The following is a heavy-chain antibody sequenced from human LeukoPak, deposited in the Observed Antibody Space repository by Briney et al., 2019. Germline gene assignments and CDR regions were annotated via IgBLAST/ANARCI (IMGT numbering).Heavy chain of an antibody. CDR3: ARDRKGRTYGDPYWFFDL. Sequence: GGSLRLSCAASGFTFSSYSMNWVRQAPGKGLDWVSSISSSSSSIYYADSMKGRFTISRDNVKNLLLLQMNSLRAEDTAIYYCARDRKGRTYGDPYWFFDLWGRGTLVSVSS. CDR1: GFTFSSYS. CDR2: ISSSSSSI. D-gene: IGHD4-17*01. V-gene: IGHV3-21*06. J-gene: IGHJ2*01.